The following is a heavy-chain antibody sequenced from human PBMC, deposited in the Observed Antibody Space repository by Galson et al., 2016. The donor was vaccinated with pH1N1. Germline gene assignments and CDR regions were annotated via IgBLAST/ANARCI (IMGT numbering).Heavy chain of an antibody. CDR3: AKSPPDSNNIDF. J-gene: IGHJ4*02. CDR2: VYPPVPGRLYPSGTT. Sequence: SETLSLTCTVSGASLSGHYWTWIRQPSGKGLEWIGRVYPPVPGRLYPSGTTHYNPSLQSRLSMSVDTFNNQFSLKLTSLSAADTGIYYCAKSPPDSNNIDFWGPGILVTVSS. D-gene: IGHD4-11*01. V-gene: IGHV4-4*07. CDR1: GASLSGHY.